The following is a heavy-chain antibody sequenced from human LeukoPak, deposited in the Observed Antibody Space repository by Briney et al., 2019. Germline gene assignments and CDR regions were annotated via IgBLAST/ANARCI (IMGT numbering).Heavy chain of an antibody. V-gene: IGHV4-31*03. CDR3: ARSDIVATIHFDY. CDR2: IYYSGST. D-gene: IGHD5-12*01. J-gene: IGHJ4*02. CDR1: GGSISSGGYY. Sequence: SETLSLTCTVSGGSISSGGYYWSWIRQHPGKGLEWIGYIYYSGSTYYNPSLKSRVTISVDTSKNQFSLKLSSVTAADTAVYYCARSDIVATIHFDYGGQGTLVTVSS.